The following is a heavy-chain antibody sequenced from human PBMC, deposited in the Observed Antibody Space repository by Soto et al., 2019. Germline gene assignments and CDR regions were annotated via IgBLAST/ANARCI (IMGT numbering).Heavy chain of an antibody. CDR2: MNPNSGNT. CDR3: ARTRRYCSGGSCYSFPQLRSDY. J-gene: IGHJ4*02. Sequence: ASVKVSCKASGYTFTSYDINWVRQATGQGLEWMGWMNPNSGNTGYAQKFQGRVTMTRNTSISTGYMELSSLRSEDTAVYYCARTRRYCSGGSCYSFPQLRSDYWGQGTLVTVSS. V-gene: IGHV1-8*01. D-gene: IGHD2-15*01. CDR1: GYTFTSYD.